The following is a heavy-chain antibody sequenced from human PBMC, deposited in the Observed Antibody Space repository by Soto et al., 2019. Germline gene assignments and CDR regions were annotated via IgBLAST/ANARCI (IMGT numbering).Heavy chain of an antibody. J-gene: IGHJ5*01. CDR3: ARSKNLWIQLWFDY. V-gene: IGHV1-2*02. D-gene: IGHD5-18*01. CDR1: GYTFTGYY. CDR2: INPNSGGT. Sequence: ASVKVSCKASGYTFTGYYMHWVRQAPGQGLEWMGWINPNSGGTNYAQKFQGRVTMTRDTSISTAYMELSRLRSDDTAVYYCARSKNLWIQLWFDYWGQGTLVTVSS.